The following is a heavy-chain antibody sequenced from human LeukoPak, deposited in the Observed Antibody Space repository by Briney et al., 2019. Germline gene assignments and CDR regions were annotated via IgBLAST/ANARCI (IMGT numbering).Heavy chain of an antibody. Sequence: GGTLRLSCAASGFTFSSYGIHWVRQAPGKGLEWVAFIRYDGSSKYDVDSVKGRFTISRDNSKNTLYLQMNSLRAEDTAVYYCAKDWSPASGRGGYFDYWGQGTLVTVSS. CDR2: IRYDGSSK. D-gene: IGHD6-13*01. V-gene: IGHV3-30*02. CDR3: AKDWSPASGRGGYFDY. J-gene: IGHJ4*02. CDR1: GFTFSSYG.